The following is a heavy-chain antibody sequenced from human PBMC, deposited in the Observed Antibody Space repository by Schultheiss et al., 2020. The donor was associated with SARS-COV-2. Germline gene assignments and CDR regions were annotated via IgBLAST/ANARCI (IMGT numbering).Heavy chain of an antibody. CDR1: GFTFSSYA. CDR3: ASTVTTPDAFDI. D-gene: IGHD4-17*01. J-gene: IGHJ3*02. V-gene: IGHV3-21*01. CDR2: ISSSSSYI. Sequence: GGSLRLSCAASGFTFSSYAMHWVRQAPGKGLEWVSSISSSSSYIYYADSVKGRFTISRDNAKNSLYLQMNSLRAEDTAVYYCASTVTTPDAFDIWGQGTMVTVSS.